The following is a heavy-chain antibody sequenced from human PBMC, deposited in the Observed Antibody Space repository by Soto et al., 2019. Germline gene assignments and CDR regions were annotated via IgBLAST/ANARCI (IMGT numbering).Heavy chain of an antibody. Sequence: GGSLRLSCAASGCTFSSYAMSWVRQAPGKGLEWVSAISGSGGSTYYADSVKGRFTISRDNSKNTLYLQMNSLRAEDTAVYYCAKVGVVVAAAHWFDPGGQGTLVTVSS. CDR2: ISGSGGST. J-gene: IGHJ5*02. CDR1: GCTFSSYA. CDR3: AKVGVVVAAAHWFDP. V-gene: IGHV3-23*01. D-gene: IGHD2-15*01.